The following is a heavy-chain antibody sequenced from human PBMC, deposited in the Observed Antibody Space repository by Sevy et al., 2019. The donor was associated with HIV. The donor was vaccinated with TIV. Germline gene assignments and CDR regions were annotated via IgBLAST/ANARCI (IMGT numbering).Heavy chain of an antibody. CDR2: ISYDGSNK. CDR1: GFTFSSYG. V-gene: IGHV3-30*18. CDR3: EKESTNRYYDCWSGYNNYYGMDV. J-gene: IGHJ6*02. D-gene: IGHD3-3*01. Sequence: GESLKISCAASGFTFSSYGMHWVRQAPGKGLEWVAVISYDGSNKYYADSLKGRFTISIDNSKTTRYLQLNSLSAEDTAVYYYEKESTNRYYDCWSGYNNYYGMDVWGQGTTVTVSS.